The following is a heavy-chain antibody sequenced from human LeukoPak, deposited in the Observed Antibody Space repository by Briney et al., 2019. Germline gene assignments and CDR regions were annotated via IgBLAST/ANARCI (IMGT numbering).Heavy chain of an antibody. V-gene: IGHV3-11*01. J-gene: IGHJ4*02. CDR3: AKVWKEGGITMKDLTRPGDC. Sequence: TGGSLRLSCAASQFTFSDYYMSWIRQAPGKGLEWVSYISSGATTIYYADSVKGRFTISRNNAKNSLYLQMNSLRAEDTAVYYCAKVWKEGGITMKDLTRPGDCWGQGTLVTVSS. CDR2: ISSGATTI. CDR1: QFTFSDYY. D-gene: IGHD3-22*01.